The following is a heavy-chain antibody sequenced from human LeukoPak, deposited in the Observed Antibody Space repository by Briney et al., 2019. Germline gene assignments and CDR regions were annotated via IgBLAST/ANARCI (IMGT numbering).Heavy chain of an antibody. CDR1: GGSFSGYY. CDR2: INHSGST. V-gene: IGHV4-34*01. CDR3: VRDRELTY. J-gene: IGHJ4*02. Sequence: SETLSLTCAVYGGSFSGYYWSWIRQPPGKGLEWIGEINHSGSTNYNPSLKSRVTISVDTSRNQFSLRLSSVTAADTAVYFCVRDRELTYWGQGILVTVSS. D-gene: IGHD3-10*01.